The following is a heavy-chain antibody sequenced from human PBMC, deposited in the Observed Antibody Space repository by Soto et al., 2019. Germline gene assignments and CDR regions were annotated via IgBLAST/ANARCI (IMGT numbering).Heavy chain of an antibody. CDR2: VKDGGST. Sequence: QVQLQQWGAGLLKPSETLSLTCTVNGGSLTGYYWSWIRQPPGKGLEWIGEVKDGGSTNYSPSLRGXXSXSAXTSKNHFSLRLNSVTAADPAVYFCARGQEGIVATHWDQGALVTVSS. CDR3: ARGQEGIVATH. CDR1: GGSLTGYY. D-gene: IGHD5-12*01. V-gene: IGHV4-34*01. J-gene: IGHJ4*02.